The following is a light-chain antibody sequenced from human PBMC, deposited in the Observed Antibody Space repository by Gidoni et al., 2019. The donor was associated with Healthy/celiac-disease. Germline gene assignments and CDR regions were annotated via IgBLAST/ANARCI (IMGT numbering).Light chain of an antibody. J-gene: IGKJ2*01. V-gene: IGKV1-39*01. CDR2: AAS. CDR1: QSISSY. CDR3: QQSYSTPMYT. Sequence: DIQMTQSPSSLSSSVGDRVTITCRASQSISSYLNWYQQKPGKDPKLLIYAASSLQSGVPSMFSGSVSGTDFTLTISSLQPEDFATYYCQQSYSTPMYTFGPGTKLDIK.